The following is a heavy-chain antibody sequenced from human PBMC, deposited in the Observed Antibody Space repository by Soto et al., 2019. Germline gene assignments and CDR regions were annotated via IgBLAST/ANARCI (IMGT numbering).Heavy chain of an antibody. J-gene: IGHJ4*01. CDR2: INWNIDTI. CDR3: AMSNGNDLYYHFES. Sequence: EVQLVESGGGLVQPGGSLRLSCAASGFTFDDYAMHWVRQAPGKGLEWVSGINWNIDTIGYADSVKGRFTVSRDNAEGSLRLQMSSLRTEDTAVYFCAMSNGNDLYYHFESWCHGTPVTVSA. V-gene: IGHV3-9*01. CDR1: GFTFDDYA. D-gene: IGHD3-22*01.